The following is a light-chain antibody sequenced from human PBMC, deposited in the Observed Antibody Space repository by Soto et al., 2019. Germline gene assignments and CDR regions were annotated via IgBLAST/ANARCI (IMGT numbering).Light chain of an antibody. Sequence: QSVLTQPPSASGTPGQTVIISCSGSRSDIGSNSVNWYQHLLGTAPKLLIYNNNQRPSGVPDRFSGSKSGTSASLAISGLQSEDEADYYCAAWDDSLTGPVFGTGTKVTVL. CDR2: NNN. CDR1: RSDIGSNS. J-gene: IGLJ1*01. CDR3: AAWDDSLTGPV. V-gene: IGLV1-44*01.